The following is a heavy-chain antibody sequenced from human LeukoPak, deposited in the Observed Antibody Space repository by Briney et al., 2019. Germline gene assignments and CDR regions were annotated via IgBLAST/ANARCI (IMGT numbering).Heavy chain of an antibody. J-gene: IGHJ4*02. CDR3: ARDRIAARELDY. Sequence: SETLSLTCTVSGGSIGSYYWSWIRQPPGKGLEWIGYIFYIGSTNYNPSLKNRVTISLDTSKNQFSLKLSSVTAADTAIYYCARDRIAARELDYWGQGTLVTVSS. CDR2: IFYIGST. CDR1: GGSIGSYY. D-gene: IGHD6-6*01. V-gene: IGHV4-59*01.